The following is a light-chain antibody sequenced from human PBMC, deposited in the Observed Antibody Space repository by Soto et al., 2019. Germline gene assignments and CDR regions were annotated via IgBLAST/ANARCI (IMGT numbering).Light chain of an antibody. J-gene: IGKJ2*01. CDR2: DAS. CDR3: QRYHSYSHLYT. Sequence: DIQMTQSPSTLSASVGDRVTITCRASQSISSWLAWFQQKPEKAPKVLIYDASSLESGVPSRFSGSGSGTELTLTISSMQPDAFATYDCQRYHSYSHLYTFGQGTKLEIK. CDR1: QSISSW. V-gene: IGKV1-5*01.